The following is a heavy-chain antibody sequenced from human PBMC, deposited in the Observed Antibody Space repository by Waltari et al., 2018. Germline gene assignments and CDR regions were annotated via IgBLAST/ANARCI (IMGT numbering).Heavy chain of an antibody. V-gene: IGHV3-7*01. CDR3: ARDVPNSGRGGFDF. Sequence: EVQLVESGGGLVKPGGSLRLSCVTSGFKVSYFGINWVRQAPGRGLECVANIRQDGVAKNYLDSVKGRFTVSRDNAENSLFLQLNSLTAEDTALYYCARDVPNSGRGGFDFWGHGTMVTVSS. D-gene: IGHD3-10*01. CDR1: GFKVSYFG. J-gene: IGHJ3*01. CDR2: IRQDGVAK.